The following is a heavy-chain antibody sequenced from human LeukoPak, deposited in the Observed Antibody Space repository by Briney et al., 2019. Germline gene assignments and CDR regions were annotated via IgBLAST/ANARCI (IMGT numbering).Heavy chain of an antibody. CDR1: GYTLTELS. J-gene: IGHJ3*02. D-gene: IGHD4-23*01. Sequence: ASVKVSCKVSGYTLTELSMHWVRQAPGKGLEWKGGFDPEDGETIYAQKFQGRVTMTEDTSTDTAYMELSSLRSEDTAVYYCATCRDLRWCDAFDIGGQGTMVTVSS. CDR2: FDPEDGET. CDR3: ATCRDLRWCDAFDI. V-gene: IGHV1-24*01.